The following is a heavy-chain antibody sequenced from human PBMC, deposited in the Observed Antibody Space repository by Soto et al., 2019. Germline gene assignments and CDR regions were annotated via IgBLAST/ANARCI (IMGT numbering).Heavy chain of an antibody. D-gene: IGHD3-10*01. J-gene: IGHJ5*02. CDR2: ISAYNGNT. Sequence: ASVKVSCKAPGYTFTSYGISWVRQAPGQGLEWMGWISAYNGNTNYAQKLQGRVTMTTDTSTSTAYMELRSLRSDDTAVYYCAREYYGSRSYYVWFDPWGQGTLVTVSS. V-gene: IGHV1-18*01. CDR3: AREYYGSRSYYVWFDP. CDR1: GYTFTSYG.